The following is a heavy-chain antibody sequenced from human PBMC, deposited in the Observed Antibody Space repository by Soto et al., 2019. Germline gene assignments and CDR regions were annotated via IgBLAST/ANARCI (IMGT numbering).Heavy chain of an antibody. V-gene: IGHV5-10-1*01. D-gene: IGHD6-13*01. CDR1: YYISTCYL. Sequence: PGASLIISCASSYYISTCYLLSLGRAMAGKGLEWMGRIDHSDSYTNYSPSFQGHVTISADKSISTAYLQWSSLKASDSAMYYCARGEQYYYYGMDVWGQGTTVTVSS. CDR3: ARGEQYYYYGMDV. CDR2: IDHSDSYT. J-gene: IGHJ6*02.